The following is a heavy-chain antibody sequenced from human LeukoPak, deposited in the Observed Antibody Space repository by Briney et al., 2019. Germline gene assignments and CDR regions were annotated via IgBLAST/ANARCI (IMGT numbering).Heavy chain of an antibody. D-gene: IGHD3-10*01. CDR3: ARDLSMLRGNNDPIGYFDY. J-gene: IGHJ4*02. CDR2: ISYDGSNK. Sequence: GGSLRLSCAASGFTFSSYAMHWVRQAPGKGLEWVAVISYDGSNKYYADSVKGRFTISRDNSKNTLYLQMNSLRAEDTAVYYCARDLSMLRGNNDPIGYFDYWGQGTLVAVSS. CDR1: GFTFSSYA. V-gene: IGHV3-30*04.